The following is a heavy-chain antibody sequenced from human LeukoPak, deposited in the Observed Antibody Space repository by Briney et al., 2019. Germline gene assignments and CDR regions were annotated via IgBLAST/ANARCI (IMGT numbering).Heavy chain of an antibody. CDR2: IYYSGST. CDR1: GGSISSYY. J-gene: IGHJ4*02. CDR3: ARHQTQTGYGFDY. V-gene: IGHV4-59*08. Sequence: SETLSLTCTVSGGSISSYYWSWIRQPPGKGLEWIGYIYYSGSTNYNPSLKSRVTISVDTPKNQFSLKLSSVTAADTAVYYCARHQTQTGYGFDYWGQGTLVTVSS. D-gene: IGHD3-9*01.